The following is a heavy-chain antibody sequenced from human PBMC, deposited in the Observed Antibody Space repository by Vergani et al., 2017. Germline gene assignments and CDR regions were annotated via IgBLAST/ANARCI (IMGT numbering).Heavy chain of an antibody. Sequence: EVQLLESGGGLVQPGGSLRLSCAASGFTFSSYAMSWVRQAPGKGLEWVSAISGSGGSTYYADSVKGRFTITRDNSKNTLYLQMNSLKAEDTAVYYCAVTIIVVVTNSEYFQHWGEGTLVTVSS. J-gene: IGHJ1*01. V-gene: IGHV3-23*01. CDR3: AVTIIVVVTNSEYFQH. CDR2: ISGSGGST. D-gene: IGHD3-22*01. CDR1: GFTFSSYA.